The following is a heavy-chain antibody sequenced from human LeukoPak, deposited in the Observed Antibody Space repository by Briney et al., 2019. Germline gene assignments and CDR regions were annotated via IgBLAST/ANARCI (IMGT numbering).Heavy chain of an antibody. CDR1: GYTFNGYY. J-gene: IGHJ5*02. D-gene: IGHD6-13*01. V-gene: IGHV1-2*02. Sequence: ASVKVSCKASGYTFNGYYKHWVRQAPGQGLEWMGWINPNSGGTNYAQKFQGRVTMTRDTSISTAYMELSRLRSDDTAVYYCVLAAAGLNWFDPWGQGTLVTVSS. CDR2: INPNSGGT. CDR3: VLAAAGLNWFDP.